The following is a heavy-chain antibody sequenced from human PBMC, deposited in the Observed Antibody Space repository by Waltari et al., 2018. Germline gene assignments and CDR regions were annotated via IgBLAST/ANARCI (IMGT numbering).Heavy chain of an antibody. CDR1: GFTFSTYS. CDR3: ARDEMHRTTWYHF. J-gene: IGHJ4*02. D-gene: IGHD6-13*01. V-gene: IGHV3-7*04. CDR2: IKQDGTEK. Sequence: EVQLVESGGGLVQTGGSLRLSCAVSGFTFSTYSMTWVRQAPGKGLEWVANIKQDGTEKYYVDSVKGRFSISRDNGKNLLYLHMNSLRADDTAVYYCARDEMHRTTWYHFWGQGTQVTVSS.